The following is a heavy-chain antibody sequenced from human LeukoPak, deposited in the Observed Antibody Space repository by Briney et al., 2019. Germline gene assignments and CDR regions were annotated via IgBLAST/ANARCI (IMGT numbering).Heavy chain of an antibody. V-gene: IGHV3-23*01. Sequence: GGSLRLSCSASGFTFTTYAMSWVRQAPGKGLEWVSAISGSGSSTYYADSVKGRFTISRDNSKNTLYLQMNSLRAEDTAVYYCARRSPEGNWFDPWGQGTLVTVSS. CDR2: ISGSGSST. J-gene: IGHJ5*02. CDR1: GFTFTTYA. CDR3: ARRSPEGNWFDP.